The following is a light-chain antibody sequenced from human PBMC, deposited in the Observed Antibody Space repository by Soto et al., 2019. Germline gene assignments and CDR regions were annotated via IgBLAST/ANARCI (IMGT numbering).Light chain of an antibody. Sequence: EIVLTQSPGTLSLSPGERATLSCRASQSVSSSYLAWYQQKPGQAPRLLIYGASSRATGIPDRFSGSGSGTNFTLTIRTLDPDHFAVYYSPQHGCQPLTSGSETNVQTK. CDR1: QSVSSSY. CDR2: GAS. V-gene: IGKV3-20*01. J-gene: IGKJ4*01. CDR3: PQHGCQPLT.